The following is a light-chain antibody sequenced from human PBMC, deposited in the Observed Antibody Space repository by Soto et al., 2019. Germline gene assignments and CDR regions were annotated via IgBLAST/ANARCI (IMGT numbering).Light chain of an antibody. Sequence: QSVLTQPPSASGTPGQRVTISCSGRSSNIGSNYVYWYQQLPGTAPKLLIYRNNQRPSGVPDRFSGSKSGTSASLAISGLRSEDEADYYCAAWDDSLSGRLFGGGTKLTVL. CDR2: RNN. CDR1: SSNIGSNY. J-gene: IGLJ2*01. CDR3: AAWDDSLSGRL. V-gene: IGLV1-47*01.